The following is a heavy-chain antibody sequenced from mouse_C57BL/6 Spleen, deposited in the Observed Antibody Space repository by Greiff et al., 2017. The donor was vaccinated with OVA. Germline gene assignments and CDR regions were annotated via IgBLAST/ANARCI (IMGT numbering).Heavy chain of an antibody. CDR3: TRNSYYSNYEGFTY. CDR1: GYTFTDYE. V-gene: IGHV1-15*01. Sequence: QVQLQQSGAELVRPGASVTLSCKASGYTFTDYEMHWVKQTPVHGLEWIGAIDPETGGTAYNQKFKGKAILTADKSSSTAYMELRSLTSEDSAVYYCTRNSYYSNYEGFTYWGQGTLVTVSA. D-gene: IGHD2-5*01. J-gene: IGHJ3*01. CDR2: IDPETGGT.